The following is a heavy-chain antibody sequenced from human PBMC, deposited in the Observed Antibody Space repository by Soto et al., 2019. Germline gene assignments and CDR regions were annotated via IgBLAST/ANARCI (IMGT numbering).Heavy chain of an antibody. D-gene: IGHD2-15*01. V-gene: IGHV1-69*01. CDR3: AREQGYCSGGSCYSSDY. CDR2: IIPIFGTA. CDR1: GGTFSSYA. Sequence: QVQLVQSGAEVKKPGSSVKVSCKASGGTFSSYAISWVRQAPGQGLEWMGGIIPIFGTANYAQKFQGRVTITADESTSTAYMELSSLRSEGTAVYYCAREQGYCSGGSCYSSDYWGQGTLVTVSS. J-gene: IGHJ4*02.